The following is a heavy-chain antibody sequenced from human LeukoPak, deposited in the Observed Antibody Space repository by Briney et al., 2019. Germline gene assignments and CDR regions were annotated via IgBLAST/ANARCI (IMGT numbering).Heavy chain of an antibody. CDR1: GFTFSSYG. J-gene: IGHJ6*02. D-gene: IGHD2-2*01. CDR3: ARSHHGYCSSTSCYFYYYGMDV. Sequence: GGSLRLSCAASGFTFSSYGMHWVRQAPGKGLEWVAVIWYDGSNKYYADSVKGRFTISRDNSKNTLYLQMNSLRAEDTAVYYCARSHHGYCSSTSCYFYYYGMDVWGQGTTVTVSS. CDR2: IWYDGSNK. V-gene: IGHV3-33*01.